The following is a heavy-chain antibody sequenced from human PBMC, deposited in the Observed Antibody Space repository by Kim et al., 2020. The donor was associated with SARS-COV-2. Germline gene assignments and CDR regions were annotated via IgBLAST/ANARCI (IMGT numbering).Heavy chain of an antibody. CDR2: ISAYNGNT. V-gene: IGHV1-18*01. J-gene: IGHJ5*02. D-gene: IGHD3-10*01. CDR3: ARAGLLWFGEAWFDP. Sequence: VKVSCKASGYTFTSYGISWVRQAPGQGLEWMGWISAYNGNTNYAQKLQGRVTMTTDTSTSTAYMELRSLRSDDTAVYYCARAGLLWFGEAWFDPWGQGTLVTVSS. CDR1: GYTFTSYG.